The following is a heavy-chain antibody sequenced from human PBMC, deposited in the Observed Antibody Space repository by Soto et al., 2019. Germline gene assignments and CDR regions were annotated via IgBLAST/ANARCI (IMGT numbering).Heavy chain of an antibody. CDR1: GYSFTSYW. CDR2: IDPSDSYT. J-gene: IGHJ6*02. D-gene: IGHD1-20*01. V-gene: IGHV5-10-1*03. Sequence: EVQLVQSGAEVKKPGESLRISCKGSGYSFTSYWISWVRQMPGKGLEWMGRIDPSDSYTNYSPSFQGHVTISADKSISTAYLQWISLKASDTAMYYCARLHEHRYNLMRYYYGMDVWGQGTTVTVSS. CDR3: ARLHEHRYNLMRYYYGMDV.